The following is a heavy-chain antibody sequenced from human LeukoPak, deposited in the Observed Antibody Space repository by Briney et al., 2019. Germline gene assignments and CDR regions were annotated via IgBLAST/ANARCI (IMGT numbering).Heavy chain of an antibody. CDR1: GFTFSSYW. CDR3: ASNRPPWLGTYYFDY. V-gene: IGHV3-74*01. Sequence: GGSLRLSCAASGFTFSSYWMHWVRQAPGKGLVWVSCINSDGSSTSYADSVKGRFTISRDNAKNTLYLQMNSLRAEDTAVYYCASNRPPWLGTYYFDYWGQGTLVTVSS. D-gene: IGHD3-9*01. J-gene: IGHJ4*02. CDR2: INSDGSST.